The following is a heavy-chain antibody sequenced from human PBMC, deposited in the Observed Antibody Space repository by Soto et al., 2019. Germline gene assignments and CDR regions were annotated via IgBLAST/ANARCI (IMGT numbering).Heavy chain of an antibody. Sequence: SETLSLTCTVSGGSVSSGSYYWSWIRQPPGKGLEWIGYIYYSGSTNYNPSLKSRVTISVDTSKNQFSLKLSSVTAADTAVYYCARDIAAAFWGQGTLVTVSS. J-gene: IGHJ4*02. V-gene: IGHV4-61*01. CDR1: GGSVSSGSYY. D-gene: IGHD6-13*01. CDR2: IYYSGST. CDR3: ARDIAAAF.